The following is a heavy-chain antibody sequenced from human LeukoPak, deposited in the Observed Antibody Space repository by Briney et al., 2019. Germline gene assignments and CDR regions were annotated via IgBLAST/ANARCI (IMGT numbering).Heavy chain of an antibody. J-gene: IGHJ4*02. CDR3: ARDLAY. Sequence: GGSLRLSCAASGFTFSSYAMHWVRQAPGKGLEWVAVISYDGSNKYYADSVKGRFTISRDNSKNTLYLQMNSLRAEDTAVYYCARDLAYWGQGTLVTVSS. V-gene: IGHV3-30*04. CDR2: ISYDGSNK. CDR1: GFTFSSYA. D-gene: IGHD3-16*01.